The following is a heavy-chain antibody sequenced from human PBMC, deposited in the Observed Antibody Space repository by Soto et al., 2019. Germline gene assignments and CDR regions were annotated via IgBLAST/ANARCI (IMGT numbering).Heavy chain of an antibody. CDR2: INHSGST. CDR3: ARAPFWSGYDTPRTYYYGMDG. J-gene: IGHJ6*02. CDR1: GGSFSGYY. V-gene: IGHV4-34*01. Sequence: SETLSLTCAVYGGSFSGYYWSWIRQPPGKGLEWIGEINHSGSTNYNPSLKSRVTISVDTSKNQFSLKLSSVTAADTAVYYCARAPFWSGYDTPRTYYYGMDGWGQGTTVIV. D-gene: IGHD3-3*01.